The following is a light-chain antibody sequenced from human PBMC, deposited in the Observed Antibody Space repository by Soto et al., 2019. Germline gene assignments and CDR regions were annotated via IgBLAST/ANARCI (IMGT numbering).Light chain of an antibody. CDR3: QQSYSTPIT. Sequence: DIQMTQSPSSLSASVGDRVTITCRASQSVSGYLNWYQQKPGKAPKLLIYTASSLQGGVPSRFSGSGSGTDFTLTISSLQPEDFATYFCQQSYSTPITFGQGTRLEIK. CDR1: QSVSGY. J-gene: IGKJ5*01. V-gene: IGKV1-39*01. CDR2: TAS.